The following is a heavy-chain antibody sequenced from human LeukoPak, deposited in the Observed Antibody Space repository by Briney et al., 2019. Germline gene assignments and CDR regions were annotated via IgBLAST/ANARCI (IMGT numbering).Heavy chain of an antibody. CDR2: IIPILGIA. Sequence: GASVKVSCKASGYTFTSYAMHWVRQAPGQGLEWMGRIIPILGIANYAQKFQGRVTITADKSTSTAYMELSSLRAEDTAVYYCARWGEGSYADYWGQGTLVTVSS. V-gene: IGHV1-69*04. CDR1: GYTFTSYA. J-gene: IGHJ4*02. CDR3: ARWGEGSYADY. D-gene: IGHD3-10*01.